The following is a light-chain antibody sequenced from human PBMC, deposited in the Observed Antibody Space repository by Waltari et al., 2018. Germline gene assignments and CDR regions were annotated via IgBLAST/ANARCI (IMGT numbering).Light chain of an antibody. V-gene: IGLV2-14*01. CDR3: TSFTTSSTLE. CDR1: SSDVGAYTP. CDR2: EVT. Sequence: QSALTQPASVSGSPGQSITISCTGTSSDVGAYTPGSWYQQHPGRAPKLMIYEVTNLPSGVSNRFSGSKSGNTASLTISGLQAEDEAHYYCTSFTTSSTLEIGGGTQLTVL. J-gene: IGLJ2*01.